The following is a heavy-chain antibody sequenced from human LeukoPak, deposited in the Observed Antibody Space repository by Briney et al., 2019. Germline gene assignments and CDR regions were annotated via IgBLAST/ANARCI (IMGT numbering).Heavy chain of an antibody. Sequence: SETLSLTCTVSGVSISRSSYYWGWIRQPPGKGLEWIGSIYYSGKTYYNPSLKRRATISVDTSKNQFFLKLSSVTAADTAVYYCVKEEMGTFHFEKWGQGTLVTVSS. CDR2: IYYSGKT. J-gene: IGHJ4*02. CDR1: GVSISRSSYY. V-gene: IGHV4-39*01. D-gene: IGHD3-9*01. CDR3: VKEEMGTFHFEK.